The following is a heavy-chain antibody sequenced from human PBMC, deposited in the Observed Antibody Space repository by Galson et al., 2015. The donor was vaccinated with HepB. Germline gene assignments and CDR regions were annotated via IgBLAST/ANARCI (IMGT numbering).Heavy chain of an antibody. V-gene: IGHV1-18*01. CDR3: ARDMGAYCGRDCFLRH. J-gene: IGHJ1*01. CDR1: GYTFSRYG. D-gene: IGHD2-21*02. CDR2: ISAYNGNT. Sequence: SVKVSCKASGYTFSRYGITWVRQALGQGLEWMGWISAYNGNTDYAQKFQGRVSMTIDTSTSTAYMELRSLKSDDTAVYYCARDMGAYCGRDCFLRHWGQGTLVTVSS.